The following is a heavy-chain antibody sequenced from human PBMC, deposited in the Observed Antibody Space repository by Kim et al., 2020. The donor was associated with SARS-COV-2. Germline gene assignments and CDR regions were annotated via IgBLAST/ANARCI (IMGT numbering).Heavy chain of an antibody. CDR1: GGSISSGGYY. J-gene: IGHJ4*02. CDR3: AREGRDGYNINDPFDY. V-gene: IGHV4-31*03. D-gene: IGHD5-12*01. CDR2: IYYSGST. Sequence: SETLSLTCTVSGGSISSGGYYWSWIRQHPGKGLEWIGYIYYSGSTYYNPSLKSRVTISVDTSKNQFSLKLSSVTAADTAVYYCAREGRDGYNINDPFDYWGQGTLVTVSS.